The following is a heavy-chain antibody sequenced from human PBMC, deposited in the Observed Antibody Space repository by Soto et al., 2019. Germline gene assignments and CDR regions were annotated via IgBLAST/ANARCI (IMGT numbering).Heavy chain of an antibody. CDR2: IYYSGST. J-gene: IGHJ6*03. Sequence: SETLSLTCTVSGGSISSYYWSWIRQPPGKGLEWIGYIYYSGSTNYNPSLKSRVTISVDTSKNQFSLKLSSVTAADTAVYYCARELFVGRPGYYYMDVWGKGTTVTVSS. CDR1: GGSISSYY. CDR3: ARELFVGRPGYYYMDV. V-gene: IGHV4-59*01. D-gene: IGHD3-10*01.